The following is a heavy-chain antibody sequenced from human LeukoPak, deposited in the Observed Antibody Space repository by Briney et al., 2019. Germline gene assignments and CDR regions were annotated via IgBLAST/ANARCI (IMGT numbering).Heavy chain of an antibody. J-gene: IGHJ4*02. CDR1: GFTFSSYG. CDR3: ARGHTGELAD. D-gene: IGHD1-26*01. Sequence: GGSLRLSCAASGFTFSSYGMNWVRQAPGKGLEWVSSISSSSSYIYYADSMKGRFTISRDNAKNSLYLQMNSLRAEDTAVYYCARGHTGELADWGQGTLVTVSS. V-gene: IGHV3-21*04. CDR2: ISSSSSYI.